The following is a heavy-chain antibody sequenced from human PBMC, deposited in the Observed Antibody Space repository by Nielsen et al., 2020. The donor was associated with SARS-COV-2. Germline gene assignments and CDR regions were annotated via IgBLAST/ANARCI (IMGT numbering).Heavy chain of an antibody. CDR3: ARGVETDAVMVEF. CDR2: IKPDGSEK. V-gene: IGHV3-7*04. D-gene: IGHD5-18*01. Sequence: GGSLRLSCAASGFTFSSLWMSWVRQVPGKGLEWVADIKPDGSEKFYVDSVKGRFTISRDNAKNSMSLQMNSLRPEDTSVYFCARGVETDAVMVEFWGRGNLVAVSS. CDR1: GFTFSSLW. J-gene: IGHJ4*02.